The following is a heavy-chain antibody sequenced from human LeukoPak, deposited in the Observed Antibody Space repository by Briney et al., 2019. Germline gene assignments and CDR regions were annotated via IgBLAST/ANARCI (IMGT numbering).Heavy chain of an antibody. V-gene: IGHV3-48*01. J-gene: IGHJ4*02. CDR3: ARDLLRSGSYFY. D-gene: IGHD1-26*01. CDR2: INSGSNTI. Sequence: GGSLRLSCAASGFTFSTYNMNWVRQAPGKGLEWVSYINSGSNTIYYANSVSGRFTVSRDNAKNSLYLQMNSLRAEDTAVYYCARDLLRSGSYFYWGQGTLVTVSS. CDR1: GFTFSTYN.